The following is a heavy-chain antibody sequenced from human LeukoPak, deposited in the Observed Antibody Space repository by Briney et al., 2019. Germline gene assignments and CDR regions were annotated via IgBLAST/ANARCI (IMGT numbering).Heavy chain of an antibody. CDR2: ISYDGSNK. CDR1: GFTFSSYA. Sequence: PGGSLRLSCAASGFTFSSYAMHWVRQAPGKGLEWVAVISYDGSNKYYADSVKGRFTISRDNSKNTLYLQMNSLRAEDTAVYYCARDPYYYDSSGYTTFDYWGQGTLVTVSS. CDR3: ARDPYYYDSSGYTTFDY. J-gene: IGHJ4*02. V-gene: IGHV3-30*04. D-gene: IGHD3-22*01.